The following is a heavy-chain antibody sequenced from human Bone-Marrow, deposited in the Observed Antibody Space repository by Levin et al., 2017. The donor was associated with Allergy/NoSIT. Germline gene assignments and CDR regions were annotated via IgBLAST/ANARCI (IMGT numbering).Heavy chain of an antibody. CDR3: ARTRGQQRGPAKY. Sequence: ASVKVSCKASGYTFTTYGISWVRQAPGQGLEWMGRISAYSGHTNYAQKFQGRVTMTTDTSTTTAYMDLRSLKSDDTAVYYCARTRGQQRGPAKYWGQGTLVTVSS. J-gene: IGHJ4*02. CDR1: GYTFTTYG. D-gene: IGHD6-13*01. V-gene: IGHV1-18*01. CDR2: ISAYSGHT.